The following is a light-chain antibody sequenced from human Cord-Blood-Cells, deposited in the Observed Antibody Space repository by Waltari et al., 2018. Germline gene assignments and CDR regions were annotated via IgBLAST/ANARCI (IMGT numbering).Light chain of an antibody. J-gene: IGKJ2*01. V-gene: IGKV3-20*01. CDR1: QSVGSSY. CDR2: GAS. CDR3: QQYGSWPGT. Sequence: EIVLTHSPATLSLSPGERAPSPCRSSQSVGSSYLAWYQQKPGQAPRLLIYGASSRATGIPDRFSGSGSGTDFTLTISRLEPEDFAVYYCQQYGSWPGTFGQGTKLEIK.